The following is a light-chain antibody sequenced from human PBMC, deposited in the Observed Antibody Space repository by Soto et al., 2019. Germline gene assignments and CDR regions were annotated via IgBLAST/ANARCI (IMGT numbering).Light chain of an antibody. V-gene: IGKV3-15*01. Sequence: EIVMTQSPATLSVPPGERATLSCRASQSVSSNLAWYQQKPGQAPRLLIYGASTRATGIPARFSGSGSGTEFTLTISGLQSEDFAVYYCQQYNNWLKTFGQGTKV. J-gene: IGKJ1*01. CDR1: QSVSSN. CDR2: GAS. CDR3: QQYNNWLKT.